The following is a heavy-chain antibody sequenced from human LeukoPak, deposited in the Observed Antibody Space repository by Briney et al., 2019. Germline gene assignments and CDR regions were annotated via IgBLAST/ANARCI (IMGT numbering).Heavy chain of an antibody. Sequence: PSETLSLTCAVYGGSFSGYYWSWIRQPPGKGLEWIGEINHSGSTNYNPSLKSRVTISVDTSKNQFSLKLSSVTAADTAVYYCASFRMRSYYYYYMDVWGKGTTVTISS. CDR3: ASFRMRSYYYYYMDV. J-gene: IGHJ6*03. D-gene: IGHD2-15*01. V-gene: IGHV4-34*01. CDR1: GGSFSGYY. CDR2: INHSGST.